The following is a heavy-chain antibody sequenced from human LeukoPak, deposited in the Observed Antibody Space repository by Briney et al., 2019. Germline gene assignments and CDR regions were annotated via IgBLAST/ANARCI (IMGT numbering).Heavy chain of an antibody. V-gene: IGHV4-59*01. CDR2: IYYSGST. D-gene: IGHD4-23*01. CDR3: ARQHDYGGNSVFFGY. CDR1: GGSISSYY. Sequence: SETLSLTCTVSGGSISSYYWSWIRQPPGKGLEWIGYIYYSGSTNYNPSLKSRVTISVDTSKNQFSLKLSSVTAADTAVYYCARQHDYGGNSVFFGYWGQGTLVTVSS. J-gene: IGHJ4*02.